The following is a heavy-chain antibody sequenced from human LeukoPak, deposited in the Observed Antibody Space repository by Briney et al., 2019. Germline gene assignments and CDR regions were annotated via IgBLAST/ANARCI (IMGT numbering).Heavy chain of an antibody. Sequence: ASVTVSCKPSGYTFTDSYIHWVRQAPGVGRQWMGWISPNNGDTKYAEDFQDRVTMTRDTSISTAYMELTGLTPDDTAVYYCVRSPIGASAYWGRGTLVTVSS. CDR2: ISPNNGDT. CDR1: GYTFTDSY. J-gene: IGHJ4*02. D-gene: IGHD3-10*01. V-gene: IGHV1-2*02. CDR3: VRSPIGASAY.